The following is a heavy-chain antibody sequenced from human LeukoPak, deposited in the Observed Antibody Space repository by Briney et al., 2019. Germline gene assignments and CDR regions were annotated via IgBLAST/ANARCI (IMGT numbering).Heavy chain of an antibody. CDR3: ARDLGDWLLPGGYYFDY. Sequence: GASVKVSCKASGYTLTQHSMNWVRQAPGQGLEWMGWINPNSGGTNYAQKFQGRVTMTRDTSISTAYMELSRLRSDDTAVYYCARDLGDWLLPGGYYFDYWGQGTLVTVSS. CDR2: INPNSGGT. V-gene: IGHV1-2*02. D-gene: IGHD3/OR15-3a*01. J-gene: IGHJ4*02. CDR1: GYTLTQHS.